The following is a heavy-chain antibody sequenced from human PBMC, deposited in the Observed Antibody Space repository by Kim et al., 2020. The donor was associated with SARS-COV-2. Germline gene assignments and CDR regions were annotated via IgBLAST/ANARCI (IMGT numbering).Heavy chain of an antibody. V-gene: IGHV5-10-1*01. Sequence: GESLKISCKGSGYSFTSYWISWVRQMPGKGLEWMGRIDPSDSYTNYSPSFQGHVTISADKSISTAYLQWSSLKASDTAMYYCARHRGRLYYYYYGMDVWGQGTTVTVSS. CDR3: ARHRGRLYYYYYGMDV. J-gene: IGHJ6*02. CDR2: IDPSDSYT. CDR1: GYSFTSYW.